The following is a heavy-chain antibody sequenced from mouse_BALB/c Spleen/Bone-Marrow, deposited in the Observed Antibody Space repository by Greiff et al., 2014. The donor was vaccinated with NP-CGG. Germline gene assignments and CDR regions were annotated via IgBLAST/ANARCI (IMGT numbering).Heavy chain of an antibody. CDR2: IDTSDSYT. J-gene: IGHJ4*01. CDR3: ARGGHDFSLDY. V-gene: IGHV1-69*01. D-gene: IGHD2-4*01. CDR1: GFTFTDNW. Sequence: QVHLKESGGELGMPGGSVKMSCKASGFTFTDNWIYWVKQRPGKGLEWIGAIDTSDSYTNYNQKFMGKASLTVDASSSTAYVQVSSLTSDDSAVYYCARGGHDFSLDYWGQGTSVTVSS.